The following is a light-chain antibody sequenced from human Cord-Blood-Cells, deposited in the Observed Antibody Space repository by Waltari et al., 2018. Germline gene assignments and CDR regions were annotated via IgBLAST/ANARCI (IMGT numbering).Light chain of an antibody. CDR2: DVR. J-gene: IGLJ1*01. CDR3: SSYTSSSTLYV. Sequence: QSALTQPASVSGSPGQSITISCTGTSSAVGGYNYVSWYQPHPGKAPKPMIYDVRNRPSWVSKRFSCSKSGNTASLTISGLQAEDEADYYSSSYTSSSTLYVFGTGTKVTVL. CDR1: SSAVGGYNY. V-gene: IGLV2-14*03.